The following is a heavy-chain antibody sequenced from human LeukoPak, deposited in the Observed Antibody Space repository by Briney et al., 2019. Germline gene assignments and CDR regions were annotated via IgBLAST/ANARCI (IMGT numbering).Heavy chain of an antibody. D-gene: IGHD5-18*01. J-gene: IGHJ6*03. CDR3: ARLLRKVDTTMVDYYYSYYMDV. CDR1: GGSISSGSYY. Sequence: SETLSLTCSVSGGSISSGSYYWSWIRQPAGKGLEWIGRMFTSGSTNYNPTLQSRVTISVDASKNQFSLRLSSVTAADTAVYYCARLLRKVDTTMVDYYYSYYMDVWGKGTTVTVSS. CDR2: MFTSGST. V-gene: IGHV4-61*02.